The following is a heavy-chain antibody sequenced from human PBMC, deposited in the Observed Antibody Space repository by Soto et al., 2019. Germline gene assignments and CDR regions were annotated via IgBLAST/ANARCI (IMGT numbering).Heavy chain of an antibody. CDR1: GGSISSGGYY. V-gene: IGHV4-31*02. Sequence: SETLSLTCTVSGGSISSGGYYWSWIRQHPGKGLEWIGYIYYSGSTYYNPSLKSRVTISVDTSKNQFSLKLSSVTAADTAVYYCARGLALDGYSSYSDYWGQGTLVTVSS. CDR2: IYYSGST. CDR3: ARGLALDGYSSYSDY. J-gene: IGHJ4*02. D-gene: IGHD6-13*01.